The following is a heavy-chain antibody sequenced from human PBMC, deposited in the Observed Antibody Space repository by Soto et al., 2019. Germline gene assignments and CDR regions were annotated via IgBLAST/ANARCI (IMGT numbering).Heavy chain of an antibody. CDR2: IYYSGST. V-gene: IGHV4-61*01. Sequence: PSETLSLTCTVSGGSVSSGSYYWSWIRQPPGKGLEWIGYIYYSGSTNYNPSLKSRVTISVDTSKNQFSLKLSSVTAADTAVYYCARDARSSWYGWFDPWGQGTLVTVSS. D-gene: IGHD6-13*01. CDR1: GGSVSSGSYY. CDR3: ARDARSSWYGWFDP. J-gene: IGHJ5*02.